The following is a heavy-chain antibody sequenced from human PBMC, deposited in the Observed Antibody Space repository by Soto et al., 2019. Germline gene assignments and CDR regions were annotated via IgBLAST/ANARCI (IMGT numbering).Heavy chain of an antibody. CDR3: ARDQGSHPGD. CDR2: IHHSGST. CDR1: GLSISSDNW. D-gene: IGHD6-13*01. V-gene: IGHV4-4*02. J-gene: IGHJ4*02. Sequence: QVQLQESGPGLVRPSGTVSLTCAVSGLSISSDNWWSWVRQPPGKGLEWLGVIHHSGSTNYSPSLKSRVTMSVVTSKDLFSLSLNSVTAADTAFYYCARDQGSHPGDWGQGTLVSVSS.